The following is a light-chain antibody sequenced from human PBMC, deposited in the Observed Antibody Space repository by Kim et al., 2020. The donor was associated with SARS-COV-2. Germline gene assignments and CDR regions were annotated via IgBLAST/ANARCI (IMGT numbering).Light chain of an antibody. CDR2: RDS. V-gene: IGLV3-9*01. CDR3: QVWDSTVV. J-gene: IGLJ2*01. Sequence: SYELTQPLSVSVALGQTARITCGGNNIGSKNVHWYQQKPGQAPVLVIYRDSNWPSGIPERFSGSNSGNTATLTISRAQAGDEADYYCQVWDSTVVFGGGTQLTVL. CDR1: NIGSKN.